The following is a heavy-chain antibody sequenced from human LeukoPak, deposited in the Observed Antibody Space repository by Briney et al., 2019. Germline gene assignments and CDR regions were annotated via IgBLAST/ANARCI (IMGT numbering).Heavy chain of an antibody. J-gene: IGHJ5*02. V-gene: IGHV4-38-2*02. CDR2: IYHSGST. CDR3: ARDRGNNWNDVRWFDP. CDR1: GYSISSGYY. D-gene: IGHD1-1*01. Sequence: PSETLSLTCAVSGYSISSGYYWGWIRQPPGKGLEWIGSIYHSGSTSYNPSLKSRVTISVDTSKNQFSLKRSSVTAADTAVYYCARDRGNNWNDVRWFDPWGQGTLVTVSS.